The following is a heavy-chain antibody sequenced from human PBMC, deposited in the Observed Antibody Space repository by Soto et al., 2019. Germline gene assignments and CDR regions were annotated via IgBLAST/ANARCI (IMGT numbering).Heavy chain of an antibody. V-gene: IGHV4-4*02. CDR3: ARDIFYGDSDYYYMDV. Sequence: SETLSLTCAVSSGSISSSNWWSWVRQPPGKGLEWIGEIYHSGSTNYNPSPKSRVTISVDKSKNQFSLKLSSVTAADTAVYYCARDIFYGDSDYYYMDVWGKGTSVTVSS. J-gene: IGHJ6*03. CDR2: IYHSGST. D-gene: IGHD4-17*01. CDR1: SGSISSSNW.